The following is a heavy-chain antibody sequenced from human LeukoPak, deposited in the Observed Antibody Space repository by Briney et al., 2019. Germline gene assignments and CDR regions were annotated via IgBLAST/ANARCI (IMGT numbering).Heavy chain of an antibody. V-gene: IGHV3-21*01. J-gene: IGHJ4*02. D-gene: IGHD3-22*01. CDR1: GFNFKSYT. Sequence: GGSLRLSCAASGFNFKSYTMNWVRQAPGKGLEWVSSISATGSYIYYADSMKGRFTISRENAKNSLYLQMNSLRAEDTAVYYCARDFRDYYDSSGYSFDWGQGTLVTVSS. CDR2: ISATGSYI. CDR3: ARDFRDYYDSSGYSFD.